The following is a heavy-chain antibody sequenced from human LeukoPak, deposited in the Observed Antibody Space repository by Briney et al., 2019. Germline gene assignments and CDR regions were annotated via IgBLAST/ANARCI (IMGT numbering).Heavy chain of an antibody. CDR3: ARGVGLTQGGTFDY. J-gene: IGHJ4*02. CDR2: IYHSGST. CDR1: GFTFSSYS. D-gene: IGHD1-1*01. Sequence: GSLRLSCAASGFTFSSYSMNWIRQPPGKGLEWIGSIYHSGSTHYNSSLKSRVTISVDTSKNQLSLKLSSVTAADTAVFYCARGVGLTQGGTFDYWGQGTLVTVSS. V-gene: IGHV4-38-2*01.